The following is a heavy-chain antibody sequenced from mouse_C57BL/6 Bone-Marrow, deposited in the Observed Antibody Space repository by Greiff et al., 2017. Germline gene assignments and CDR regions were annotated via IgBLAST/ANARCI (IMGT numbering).Heavy chain of an antibody. J-gene: IGHJ2*01. CDR3: ARSVPLGRSFDY. CDR1: GYTFTSYW. CDR2: IYPTSGRT. V-gene: IGHV1-55*01. Sequence: QVQLQQPGAELVKPGASVKMSCKASGYTFTSYWITWVKQRPGQGLEWIGDIYPTSGRTNYNEKFKSKAILTVDTSSNTAYMQLSSRTSEDSAVFYCARSVPLGRSFDYWGQGTTLTVSS. D-gene: IGHD4-1*01.